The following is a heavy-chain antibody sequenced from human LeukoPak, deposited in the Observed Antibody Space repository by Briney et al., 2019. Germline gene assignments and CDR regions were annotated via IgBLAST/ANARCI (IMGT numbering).Heavy chain of an antibody. D-gene: IGHD2-2*01. CDR2: ISSSSSYI. J-gene: IGHJ4*02. CDR3: ATMPPSGAHNSLDH. CDR1: GFTFNKYN. V-gene: IGHV3-21*01. Sequence: PGGSLRLSCAATGFTFNKYNMNCVRQAPGKGLEWVSSISSSSSYIYYADSVKGRFTISRDNAKNSLYLQMNSLGAEDTAVYYCATMPPSGAHNSLDHWGQGTLVTVSS.